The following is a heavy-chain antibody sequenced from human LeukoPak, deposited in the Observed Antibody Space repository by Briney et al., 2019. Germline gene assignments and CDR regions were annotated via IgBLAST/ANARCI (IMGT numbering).Heavy chain of an antibody. D-gene: IGHD3-3*01. CDR2: IYYSGST. CDR1: GGSISSSSYY. Sequence: SETLSLTCTVSGGSISSSSYYWGWIRQPPGKGLEWIGSIYYSGSTYYNPSLKSRVTISVDTSKNQFSLKLSSVTAADTAVYYCARGLYDFWSGYTAHFDYWGQGTLVTVSS. V-gene: IGHV4-39*07. CDR3: ARGLYDFWSGYTAHFDY. J-gene: IGHJ4*02.